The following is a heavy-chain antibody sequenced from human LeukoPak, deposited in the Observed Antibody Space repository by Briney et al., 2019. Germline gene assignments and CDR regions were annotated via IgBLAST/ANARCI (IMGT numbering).Heavy chain of an antibody. CDR3: ARHGGSYTFDL. D-gene: IGHD1-26*01. Sequence: SETLSLTCTVSGGSFSSYYWSWIRQPPGKGLELIGYMYDSGSTNYNPSLKSRVTISVDTSKNQFSLRLNSVTAADTAVYYCARHGGSYTFDLWGQGVLLTVSS. J-gene: IGHJ4*02. V-gene: IGHV4-59*01. CDR2: MYDSGST. CDR1: GGSFSSYY.